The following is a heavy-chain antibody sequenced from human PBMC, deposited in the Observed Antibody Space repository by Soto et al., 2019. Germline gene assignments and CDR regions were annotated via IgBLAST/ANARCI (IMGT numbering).Heavy chain of an antibody. J-gene: IGHJ4*02. CDR3: ARANYFDY. Sequence: QVQLQESGPGLVKPSETLSLTCTVSGGSISNYYWSWLRQPPGKRLEWIGYIYYSGSTNYNPSLKSPVTMSVDTSKNQFSLKLNFVTAADTAVYYCARANYFDYWGQGALVIVSS. CDR2: IYYSGST. CDR1: GGSISNYY. V-gene: IGHV4-59*08.